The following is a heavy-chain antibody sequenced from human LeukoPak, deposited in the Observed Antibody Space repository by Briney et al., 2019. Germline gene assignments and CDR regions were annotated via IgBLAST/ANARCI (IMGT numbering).Heavy chain of an antibody. D-gene: IGHD6-19*01. CDR2: ISYDGSNK. V-gene: IGHV3-30*18. J-gene: IGHJ4*02. CDR3: AKDEYSSGWYVFDY. CDR1: GFTFSSYG. Sequence: GRSLRLSCAASGFTFSSYGMHWVRQAPGKGLGREAVISYDGSNKYYADSVKGRSTISRDNSKNTLYLQMNSLRAEDTAVYYCAKDEYSSGWYVFDYWGQGTLVTVSS.